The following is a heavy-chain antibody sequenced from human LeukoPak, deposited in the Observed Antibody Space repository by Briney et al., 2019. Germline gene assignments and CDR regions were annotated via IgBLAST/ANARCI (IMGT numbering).Heavy chain of an antibody. CDR3: ASYGSGSPKYYFDY. CDR2: IYYSGST. J-gene: IGHJ4*02. Sequence: SETLSLTCTVSGGSISSYYWSWIRQPPGKGLEWIGYIYYSGSTDYNPSLKSRVTISVDTSKNQFSLKLSSVTAADTAVYYCASYGSGSPKYYFDYWGQGTLVTASS. CDR1: GGSISSYY. D-gene: IGHD3-10*01. V-gene: IGHV4-59*13.